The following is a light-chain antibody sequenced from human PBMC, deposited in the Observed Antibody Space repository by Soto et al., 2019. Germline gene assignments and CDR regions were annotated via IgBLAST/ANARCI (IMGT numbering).Light chain of an antibody. CDR3: CSYAGSSTLV. CDR2: DDS. V-gene: IGLV2-23*01. J-gene: IGLJ2*01. CDR1: SSDVGSYDL. Sequence: QSVLTQPASVSGSPGQSITISCTGTSSDVGSYDLVSWYQQHPGKAPKLVIHDDSKRPSGVSNRFSGSKAGNTASLTISGLQGEDEADYYCCSYAGSSTLVFGGGTKLTVL.